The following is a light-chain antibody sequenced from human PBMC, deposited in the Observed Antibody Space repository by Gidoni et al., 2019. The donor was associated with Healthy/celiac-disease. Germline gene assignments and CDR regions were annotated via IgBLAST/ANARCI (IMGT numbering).Light chain of an antibody. Sequence: DIVMTQSPLSLPVTPGEPASISCRSSQSLLHSNGYNYLDWYLQKPGQSPQLLIYLGSNRASGVPDRFSGSGSGTDLTLKISRVEAEDVGVYYCMQALQTPRTFXQXTKLEIK. CDR3: MQALQTPRT. CDR2: LGS. V-gene: IGKV2-28*01. CDR1: QSLLHSNGYNY. J-gene: IGKJ2*01.